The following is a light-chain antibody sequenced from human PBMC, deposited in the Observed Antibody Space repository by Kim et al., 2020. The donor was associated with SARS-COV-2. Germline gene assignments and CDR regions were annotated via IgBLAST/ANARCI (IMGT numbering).Light chain of an antibody. CDR3: AAWDDSLNGPV. Sequence: QPVLTQPPSASGTPGQRVTISCSGSSSNIGSNTVNWYQQLPGTAPKVLIYSNNQRPSGVPDRFSDSKSGTSASLAISGLQSEDEADYYCAAWDDSLNGPVFGGGTQLTVL. J-gene: IGLJ2*01. CDR1: SSNIGSNT. V-gene: IGLV1-44*01. CDR2: SNN.